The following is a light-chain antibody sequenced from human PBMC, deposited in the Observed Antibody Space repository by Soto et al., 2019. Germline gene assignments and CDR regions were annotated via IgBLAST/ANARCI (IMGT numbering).Light chain of an antibody. CDR2: NTN. CDR3: VLYMGGSISV. Sequence: QAVVTQEPSFSVSPGGTVTLTCGLSSGSVSTSYYPSWYQQTPGQAPRTLIYNTNTRSSGVPDRFSGSILGNKAALTVTGAQADDESDYYCVLYMGGSISVFGGGTQLTVL. J-gene: IGLJ3*02. CDR1: SGSVSTSYY. V-gene: IGLV8-61*01.